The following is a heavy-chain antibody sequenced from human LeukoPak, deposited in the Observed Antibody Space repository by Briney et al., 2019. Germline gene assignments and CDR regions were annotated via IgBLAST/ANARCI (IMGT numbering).Heavy chain of an antibody. CDR2: ISSSSSYI. CDR1: GFTFSSYA. V-gene: IGHV3-21*01. CDR3: ARDGSGWLGVDY. D-gene: IGHD6-19*01. J-gene: IGHJ4*02. Sequence: GGSLRLSCAASGFTFSSYAMSWVRQAPGKGLEWVSSISSSSSYIYYADSVKGRFTISRDNAKNSLYLQMNSLRAEDTAVYYCARDGSGWLGVDYWGQGTLVTVSS.